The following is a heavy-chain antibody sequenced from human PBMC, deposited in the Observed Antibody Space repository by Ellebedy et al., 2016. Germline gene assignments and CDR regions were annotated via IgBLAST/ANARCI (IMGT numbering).Heavy chain of an antibody. CDR2: INPNSGDT. D-gene: IGHD6-6*01. Sequence: ASVKVSXXASGYTFTSYDINWVRQAPGQELEWMRYINPNSGDTKYGQKFQGRVTMTRDTSISTTYMELSSLTSDDTAVYYCAREGLYSSSSDFDYWGQGTLVTVSS. CDR3: AREGLYSSSSDFDY. J-gene: IGHJ4*02. V-gene: IGHV1-2*02. CDR1: GYTFTSYD.